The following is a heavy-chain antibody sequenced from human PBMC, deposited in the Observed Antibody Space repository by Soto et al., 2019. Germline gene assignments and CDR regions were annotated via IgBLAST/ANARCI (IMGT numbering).Heavy chain of an antibody. J-gene: IGHJ4*02. D-gene: IGHD3-16*02. CDR1: GFTFSSYA. V-gene: IGHV3-23*01. Sequence: GGSLRLSCAASGFTFSSYAMSWVRQAPGKGLEWVSAISGSGGSTYYADSVKGRFTISRDNSKNTLYLQMNSLRAEDTAVYYCAKEVHLVKGELSPYYFDYWGQGTLVTVSS. CDR2: ISGSGGST. CDR3: AKEVHLVKGELSPYYFDY.